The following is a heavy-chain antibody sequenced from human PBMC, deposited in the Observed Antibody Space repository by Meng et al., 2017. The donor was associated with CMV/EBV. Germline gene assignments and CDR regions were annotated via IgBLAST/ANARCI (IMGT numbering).Heavy chain of an antibody. CDR3: ARDTMVRGGVWFDP. V-gene: IGHV4-31*02. J-gene: IGHJ5*02. D-gene: IGHD3-10*01. CDR1: GGSISSGRYY. Sequence: SGGSISSGRYYWSWIRQHPGKGLEWIGYIYYSGSTYYNPSLKSRVTISVDTSKNQFSLKLSSVTAADTAVYYCARDTMVRGGVWFDPWGQGTLVTVSS. CDR2: IYYSGST.